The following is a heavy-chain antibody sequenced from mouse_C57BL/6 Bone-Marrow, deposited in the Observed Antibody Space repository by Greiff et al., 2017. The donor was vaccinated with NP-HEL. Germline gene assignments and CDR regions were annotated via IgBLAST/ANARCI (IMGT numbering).Heavy chain of an antibody. Sequence: EVQLQQSGPELVKPGASVKISCEASGYTFTDYYMNWVKQSHGKSLEWIGDIIPNNGGTSYKQKFQGKATLTVDQSSSTAHMELRSLTAEDAAVYYCARHYYDYEEWYFDVWGTGTTVTVSS. J-gene: IGHJ1*03. CDR1: GYTFTDYY. CDR3: ARHYYDYEEWYFDV. V-gene: IGHV1-26*01. D-gene: IGHD2-4*01. CDR2: IIPNNGGT.